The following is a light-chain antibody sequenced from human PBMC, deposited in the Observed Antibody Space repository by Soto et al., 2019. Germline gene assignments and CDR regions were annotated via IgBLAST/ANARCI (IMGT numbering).Light chain of an antibody. Sequence: DIVMTQSPDSLAVSLGERATIKCKSSQSLLYNVNNKNYLGWYQQKAGQPPKLLLYWASYRESGVPDRFSGSRSGTAFAHPITSMQAEDVAVYYCQQYYATPWTFGQGNKVEIK. CDR1: QSLLYNVNNKNY. CDR3: QQYYATPWT. V-gene: IGKV4-1*01. CDR2: WAS. J-gene: IGKJ1*01.